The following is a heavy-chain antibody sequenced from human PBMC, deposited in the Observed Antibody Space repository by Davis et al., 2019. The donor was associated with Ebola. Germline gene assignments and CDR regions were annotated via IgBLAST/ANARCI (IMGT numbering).Heavy chain of an antibody. CDR3: ARVPLGDYEAWYFDL. CDR1: GYTFTSYA. CDR2: INAGNGNT. D-gene: IGHD4-17*01. V-gene: IGHV1-3*01. Sequence: ASVKVSCKASGYTFTSYAMHWVRQAPGQRLEWMGWINAGNGNTKYSQKFQGRVTITRDTSASTAYMELSSLRSEDTAVYYCARVPLGDYEAWYFDLWGRGTLVTVSS. J-gene: IGHJ2*01.